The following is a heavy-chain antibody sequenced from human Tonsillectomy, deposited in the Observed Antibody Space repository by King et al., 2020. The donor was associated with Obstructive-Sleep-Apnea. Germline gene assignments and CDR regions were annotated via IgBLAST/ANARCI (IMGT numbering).Heavy chain of an antibody. CDR3: ARHRDVEDYGDYGDYFDY. D-gene: IGHD4-17*01. CDR2: MYYSGNT. V-gene: IGHV4-59*08. Sequence: VQLQESGPGLVKPSETLSLTCTVSGDSISNYYWSWIRQPPGKGLEWIGYMYYSGNTNYNPSLKSRVTISVDTSKIQFSLRLSSVTAADTAVYYCARHRDVEDYGDYGDYFDYWGQGTLVTVSS. CDR1: GDSISNYY. J-gene: IGHJ4*02.